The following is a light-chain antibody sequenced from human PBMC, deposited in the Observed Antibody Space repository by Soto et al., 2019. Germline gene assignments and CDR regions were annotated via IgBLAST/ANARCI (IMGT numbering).Light chain of an antibody. CDR1: SSDVGGYNY. CDR2: EVC. CDR3: AAWEDSLNGWV. Sequence: QSALTQPASVSGSPGQSITISCTGTSSDVGGYNYVSWYQQHPGKAPKLMIYEVCNRPSGVSNRFSGSKSGNTASLTISGLQAEDEADYYCAAWEDSLNGWVFGGGTKLTVL. J-gene: IGLJ3*02. V-gene: IGLV2-14*01.